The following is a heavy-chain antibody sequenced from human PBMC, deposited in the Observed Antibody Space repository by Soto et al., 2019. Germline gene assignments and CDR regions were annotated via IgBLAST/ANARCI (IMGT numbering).Heavy chain of an antibody. CDR2: IYYSGST. Sequence: QVQLQESGPGLVKPSETLSLTCTVSGGSISSYYWSWIRQPPGKGLEWIGYIYYSGSTNYNPSLKSRVXXSXDXFKNQSSLKLRSVTAADPAVYYCARHSSTWYAEFDYWGKGTLVTVSS. V-gene: IGHV4-59*08. J-gene: IGHJ4*02. CDR3: ARHSSTWYAEFDY. CDR1: GGSISSYY. D-gene: IGHD6-13*01.